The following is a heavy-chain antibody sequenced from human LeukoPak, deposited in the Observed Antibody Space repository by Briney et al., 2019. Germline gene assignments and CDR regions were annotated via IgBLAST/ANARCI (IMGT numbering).Heavy chain of an antibody. V-gene: IGHV3-49*04. J-gene: IGHJ4*02. D-gene: IGHD3-22*01. CDR3: TRGIRYYYDSSGYY. CDR1: GFTFGDYA. Sequence: GGSLILSCTASGFTFGDYAMSWVRQAPGKGLEWVGIIRSKAYGGTTEYAASVKGRFTISRDDSKSIAYLQMNSLKTEDTAVYYCTRGIRYYYDSSGYYWGQGTLVTVSS. CDR2: IRSKAYGGTT.